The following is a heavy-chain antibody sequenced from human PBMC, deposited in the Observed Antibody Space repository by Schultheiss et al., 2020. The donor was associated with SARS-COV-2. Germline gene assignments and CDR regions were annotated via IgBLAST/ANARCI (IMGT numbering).Heavy chain of an antibody. CDR1: GFTISDFG. Sequence: GGSLRLSCAVSGFTISDFGMHWVRQAPGKGLEWVAVIYYDGKNKNADSVKGRFTVSRDNSKNTLFLQMNSLRVEDTAVYYCVRDRSWWTPYNCFDLWGRGTLVTVSS. J-gene: IGHJ5*02. CDR3: VRDRSWWTPYNCFDL. V-gene: IGHV3-33*01. CDR2: IYYDGKNK. D-gene: IGHD2-15*01.